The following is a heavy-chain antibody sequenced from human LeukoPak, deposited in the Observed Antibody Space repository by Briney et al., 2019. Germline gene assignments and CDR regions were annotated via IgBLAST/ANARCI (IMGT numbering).Heavy chain of an antibody. J-gene: IGHJ6*03. CDR1: GGSISSYY. D-gene: IGHD3-10*01. V-gene: IGHV4-4*07. Sequence: SETLSLTCTVSGGSISSYYWSWIRQPAGKGLEWIGRIYSSGSTNYNPSLKSRVTISVDTSKNQFSLKLSSVTAADTAVYYCARDPGIMVRGSRRGYDDYYYYMDVWGKGTTVTISS. CDR3: ARDPGIMVRGSRRGYDDYYYYMDV. CDR2: IYSSGST.